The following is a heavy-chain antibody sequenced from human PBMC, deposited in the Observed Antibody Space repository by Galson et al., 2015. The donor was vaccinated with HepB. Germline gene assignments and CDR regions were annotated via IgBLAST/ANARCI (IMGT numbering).Heavy chain of an antibody. D-gene: IGHD1-26*01. CDR1: GGTFSSYA. Sequence: SCKASGGTFSSYAMHWVRQAPGKGLEWVAVISYDGSNKYYADSVKGRFTISRDNSKNTLYLQMNSLRAEDTAVYYCAREGGSYYGWFDPWGQGTLATVSS. V-gene: IGHV3-30-3*01. CDR3: AREGGSYYGWFDP. CDR2: ISYDGSNK. J-gene: IGHJ5*02.